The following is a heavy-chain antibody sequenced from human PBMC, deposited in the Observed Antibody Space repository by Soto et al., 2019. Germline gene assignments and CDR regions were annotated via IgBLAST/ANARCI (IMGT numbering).Heavy chain of an antibody. CDR1: GRSFSGYY. V-gene: IGHV4-34*01. D-gene: IGHD3-10*01. Sequence: SETLSLTCAVYGRSFSGYYWSWIRQPPGKGLEWIGEINHSGSTNYNPSLKSRVTISVDPSKNKFSLKLSSVTAADTAVYYCARGGDGYYYYGMDVWGQGPTVT. CDR3: ARGGDGYYYYGMDV. CDR2: INHSGST. J-gene: IGHJ6*02.